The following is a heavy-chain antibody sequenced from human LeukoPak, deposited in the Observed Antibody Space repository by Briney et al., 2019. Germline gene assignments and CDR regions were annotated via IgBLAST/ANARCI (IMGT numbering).Heavy chain of an antibody. CDR3: ARADQGPLDY. Sequence: PGGSLRLSCAASGFTFSNYAMSWVRQAPGKGLEWVANIKQDGNEKYYVDIVKGRFTISRDNARNTVYLHMNSLRAEDTAVFYCARADQGPLDYWGQGTLVTVSS. CDR2: IKQDGNEK. J-gene: IGHJ4*02. CDR1: GFTFSNYA. D-gene: IGHD2-2*01. V-gene: IGHV3-7*01.